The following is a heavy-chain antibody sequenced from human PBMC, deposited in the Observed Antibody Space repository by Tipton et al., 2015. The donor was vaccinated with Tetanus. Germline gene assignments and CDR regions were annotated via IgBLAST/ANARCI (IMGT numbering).Heavy chain of an antibody. CDR1: GGSISSGGYY. J-gene: IGHJ4*02. Sequence: TLSLTCTVSGGSISSGGYYWSWIHQHPGKGLEWIGYIYYSGSTYYNPSLKSRVTISVDTSKNQFSLKLSSVTAADTAVYYCARATIPYYYDSSGYYYYFDYWGQGTLVTVSS. CDR3: ARATIPYYYDSSGYYYYFDY. D-gene: IGHD3-22*01. CDR2: IYYSGST. V-gene: IGHV4-31*03.